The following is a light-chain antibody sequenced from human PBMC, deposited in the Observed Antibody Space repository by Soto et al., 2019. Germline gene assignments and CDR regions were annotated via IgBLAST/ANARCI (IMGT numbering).Light chain of an antibody. V-gene: IGKV3-15*01. CDR2: NAF. CDR3: QQYNNWPSFT. CDR1: QSVTPN. Sequence: ETVMTQSPATLSVSPGERATLSCRASQSVTPNLAWYQKKPGQHPRLLIYNAFTRATGFPARFSGSGSGTNFSLTISSLQSEDFAVDFCQQYNNWPSFTFGQGTKLEIK. J-gene: IGKJ2*01.